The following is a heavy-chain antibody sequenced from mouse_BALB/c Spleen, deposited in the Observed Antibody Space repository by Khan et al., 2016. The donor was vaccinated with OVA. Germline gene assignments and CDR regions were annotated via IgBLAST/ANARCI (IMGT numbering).Heavy chain of an antibody. Sequence: VQLKQSGAELVRSGASVRLSCTTSGFNIKDYYIHWVKQRPEQGLEWIGWIDPENGDTEYAPKFLDKATMTADTSSNTAYLHLSSLTSEDTAVYYCQARYDYDSPAWFAYWGQGTLVTVSA. CDR1: GFNIKDYY. D-gene: IGHD2-4*01. J-gene: IGHJ3*01. CDR2: IDPENGDT. CDR3: QARYDYDSPAWFAY. V-gene: IGHV14-4*02.